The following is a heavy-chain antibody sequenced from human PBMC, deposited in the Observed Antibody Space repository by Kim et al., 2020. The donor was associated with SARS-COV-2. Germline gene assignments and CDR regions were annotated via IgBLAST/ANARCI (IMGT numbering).Heavy chain of an antibody. CDR3: ARERLYCSGSLDY. CDR2: IIPIFGTA. CDR1: GGTFSSYA. D-gene: IGHD3-10*01. V-gene: IGHV1-69*13. J-gene: IGHJ4*02. Sequence: SVKVSCKASGGTFSSYAISWVRQAPGQGLEWMGGIIPIFGTANYAQQFQGRVTITADESTSTAYMELSSLRSEDTAVYYCARERLYCSGSLDYWGQGTLVTVSS.